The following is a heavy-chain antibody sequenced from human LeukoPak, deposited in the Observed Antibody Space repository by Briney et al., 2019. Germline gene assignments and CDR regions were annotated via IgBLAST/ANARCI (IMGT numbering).Heavy chain of an antibody. CDR2: ISSSSSYI. CDR1: GFTFINYA. V-gene: IGHV3-21*01. D-gene: IGHD6-13*01. Sequence: GGSLRLSCAASGFTFINYAMSWVRQAPGKGLEWVSSISSSSSYIYYADSVKGRFTVSRDNAKNSLYLQMNSLRAEDTAVYYCASSIAAAGSVDYWGQGTLVTVSS. J-gene: IGHJ4*02. CDR3: ASSIAAAGSVDY.